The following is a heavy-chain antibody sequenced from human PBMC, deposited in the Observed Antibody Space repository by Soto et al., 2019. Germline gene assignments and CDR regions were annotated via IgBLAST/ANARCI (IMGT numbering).Heavy chain of an antibody. V-gene: IGHV1-18*01. CDR2: ISAYNGNT. J-gene: IGHJ5*02. Sequence: GASVKVSCKASGYTFTSYGISWVRQAPGQGLEWMGWISAYNGNTNYAQKLQGRVTMTTDTSTSTAYRELRSLRCDDTAVYYCARDAPHPDIVGVPAAIWNNWFDPWGQGTLVTVSS. D-gene: IGHD2-2*02. CDR3: ARDAPHPDIVGVPAAIWNNWFDP. CDR1: GYTFTSYG.